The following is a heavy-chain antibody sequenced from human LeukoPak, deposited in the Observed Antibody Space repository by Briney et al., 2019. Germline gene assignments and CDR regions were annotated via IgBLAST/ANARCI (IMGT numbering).Heavy chain of an antibody. Sequence: SETLSLTCTVSGGSISSSSYYWGWIRQPPGKGLEWIGSIYHSGSTYYNPSLKSRVTISVNTSKNQFSLRLSSVTAADTAVYYCARDQVAGAGNYYGMDAWGQGTRVTVSS. V-gene: IGHV4-39*07. CDR2: IYHSGST. CDR1: GGSISSSSYY. CDR3: ARDQVAGAGNYYGMDA. D-gene: IGHD6-13*01. J-gene: IGHJ6*02.